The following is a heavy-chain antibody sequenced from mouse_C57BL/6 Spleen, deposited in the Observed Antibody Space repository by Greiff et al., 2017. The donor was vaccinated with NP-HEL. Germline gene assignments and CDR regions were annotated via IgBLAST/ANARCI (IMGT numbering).Heavy chain of an antibody. Sequence: VQLQQSVAELVRPGASVKLSCTASGFNIKNTYMHWVKQRPEQGLEWIGRIDPANGNTKYAPKFQGKATITADTSSNTAYLQLSSLTSEDTAIDYCASTTSGNYYAMDYWGQGTSVTVSS. J-gene: IGHJ4*01. V-gene: IGHV14-3*01. CDR1: GFNIKNTY. D-gene: IGHD2-12*01. CDR3: ASTTSGNYYAMDY. CDR2: IDPANGNT.